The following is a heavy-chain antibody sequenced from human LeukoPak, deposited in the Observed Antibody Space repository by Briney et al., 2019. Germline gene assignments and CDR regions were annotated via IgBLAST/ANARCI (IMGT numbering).Heavy chain of an antibody. CDR2: ISWNSGSI. D-gene: IGHD5-12*01. CDR3: AKGSSGYMREGYYFDY. V-gene: IGHV3-9*01. J-gene: IGHJ4*02. Sequence: GGSLRLSCAASGFTFDDYAMHWVPQAPGKGLEWVSGISWNSGSIGYADSVKGRFTISRDNAKNSLYLQMNSLRAEDTALYYCAKGSSGYMREGYYFDYWGQGTLVTVSS. CDR1: GFTFDDYA.